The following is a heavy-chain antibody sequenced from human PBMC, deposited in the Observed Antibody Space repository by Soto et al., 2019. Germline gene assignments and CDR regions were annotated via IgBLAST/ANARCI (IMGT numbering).Heavy chain of an antibody. CDR3: ANSPGAATSGSHY. D-gene: IGHD1-26*01. V-gene: IGHV3-30*18. CDR2: ISYDGATR. CDR1: GFTLSSFG. J-gene: IGHJ4*02. Sequence: AQLLESGGGVVQPGRSLRLSCAASGFTLSSFGMYWVRQAPGRGLEWVAVISYDGATRYYGDSVKGRFTISRDNSKDTLNLQMDSLRPEDTAVYYCANSPGAATSGSHYWGQGTLVTVSS.